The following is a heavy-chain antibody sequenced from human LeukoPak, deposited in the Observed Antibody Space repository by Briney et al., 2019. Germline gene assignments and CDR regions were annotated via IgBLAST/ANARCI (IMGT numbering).Heavy chain of an antibody. CDR2: IYPGDSDT. CDR1: GYSFTSYW. CDR3: ARYQSGSYPYYYYYYMDV. V-gene: IGHV5-51*01. J-gene: IGHJ6*03. Sequence: GASLKISCKGSGYSFTSYWIGWVRQMPGKGLEWMGIIYPGDSDTRYSPSFQGQVTISADKSISTAYLQWSSLKASDTAMYYCARYQSGSYPYYYYYYMDVWGKGTTVTVSS. D-gene: IGHD1-26*01.